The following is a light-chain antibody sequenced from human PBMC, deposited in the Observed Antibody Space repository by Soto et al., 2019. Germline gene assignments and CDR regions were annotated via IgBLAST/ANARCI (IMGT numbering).Light chain of an antibody. V-gene: IGLV2-14*01. J-gene: IGLJ2*01. CDR1: SSDVGGYAY. CDR3: SSYTSRTTPV. Sequence: QSALTQPASASGSPGQTITISCTGTSSDVGGYAYVSWYQQYPGKVPKLVISEVSNRPSGVSHRFSGSRSGNTASLTISGLQAEDEADFHCSSYTSRTTPVFGGGTKVTVL. CDR2: EVS.